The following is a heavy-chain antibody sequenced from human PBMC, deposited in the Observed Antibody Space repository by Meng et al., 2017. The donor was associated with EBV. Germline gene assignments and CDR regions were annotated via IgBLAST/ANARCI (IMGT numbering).Heavy chain of an antibody. J-gene: IGHJ5*02. Sequence: QVQLQESGPGLVKPSGXXXXXCXVSAGSVNNESYYWGWIRQPPGKGLEYIGYIYYTGSTNYNSSLKSRVTISLDKSKNQFSLKLTSLTAADTAIYYCARGDYTNYPRWFDPWGQGTLVTVSS. CDR1: AGSVNNESYY. CDR3: ARGDYTNYPRWFDP. D-gene: IGHD4-11*01. V-gene: IGHV4-61*01. CDR2: IYYTGST.